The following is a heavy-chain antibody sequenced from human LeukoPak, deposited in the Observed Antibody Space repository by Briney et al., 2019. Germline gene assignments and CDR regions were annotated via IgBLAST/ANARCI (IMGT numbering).Heavy chain of an antibody. CDR3: AITFYDILTGGAFDI. CDR1: GFTVSSNY. CDR2: ICSGGST. V-gene: IGHV3-66*01. J-gene: IGHJ3*02. Sequence: GGSLRLACAASGFTVSSNYMSWVRQAPGKGLEWVSVICSGGSTYYADSVKGRFTISRDNSKNTLYLQMNSLRAEDTAVYYCAITFYDILTGGAFDIWGQGTMVTVSS. D-gene: IGHD3-9*01.